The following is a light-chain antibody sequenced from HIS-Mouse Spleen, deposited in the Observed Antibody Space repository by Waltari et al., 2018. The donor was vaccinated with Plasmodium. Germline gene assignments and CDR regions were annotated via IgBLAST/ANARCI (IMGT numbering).Light chain of an antibody. J-gene: IGLJ2*01. Sequence: QSALTQPPSASGSPGQSVTISCTGTSSDVGGYNYVPRYQQHPGKAPKLLIYEVSKRPSGVPDRFSGSKSGNTASLTVSGLQAEDEADYYCAAWDDSLNGPVFGGGTKLTVL. CDR2: EVS. CDR1: SSDVGGYNY. V-gene: IGLV2-8*01. CDR3: AAWDDSLNGPV.